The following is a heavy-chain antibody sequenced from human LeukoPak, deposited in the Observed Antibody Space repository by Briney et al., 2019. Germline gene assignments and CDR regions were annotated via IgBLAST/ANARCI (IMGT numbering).Heavy chain of an antibody. J-gene: IGHJ6*03. D-gene: IGHD1-26*01. CDR3: AASPWDAGHYYYMDV. Sequence: GASVKVSCKASGFTFTSSAMQWVRQAREQRVEWIGWIVVGSGNTNYAQKFQERVTITRDMSTSTAYMELSSLRSEDTAVYYCAASPWDAGHYYYMDVWGKGTTVTVSS. CDR2: IVVGSGNT. V-gene: IGHV1-58*02. CDR1: GFTFTSSA.